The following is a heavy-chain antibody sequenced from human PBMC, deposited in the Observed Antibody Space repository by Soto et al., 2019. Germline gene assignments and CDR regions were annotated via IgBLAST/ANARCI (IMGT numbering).Heavy chain of an antibody. CDR1: G. Sequence: GVNWIRQPPGKALEWLVLIYWDDDKQYSPSLKSRLTITKDTSKNQVVLTMTNMDPVDTATYYCAHGSGWLSDYWGQGTLVTVSS. J-gene: IGHJ4*02. D-gene: IGHD6-19*01. CDR2: IYWDDDK. V-gene: IGHV2-5*02. CDR3: AHGSGWLSDY.